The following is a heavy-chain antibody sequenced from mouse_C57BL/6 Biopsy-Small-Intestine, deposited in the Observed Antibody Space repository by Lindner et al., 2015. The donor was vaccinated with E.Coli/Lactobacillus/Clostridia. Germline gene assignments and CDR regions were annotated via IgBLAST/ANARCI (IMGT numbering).Heavy chain of an antibody. CDR3: ARGDYDWFAY. CDR2: IYPGSGNT. D-gene: IGHD2-4*01. CDR1: GYSFTSYY. V-gene: IGHV1-66*01. Sequence: VQLQESGPELVEPGASMKISCKASGYSFTSYYIHWVKQRPGQGLEWIGWIYPGSGNTKYNEKFKGKATLTADTSSSTAYMQLSSLTSEDSAVYYCARGDYDWFAYWGQGTLVTVSA. J-gene: IGHJ3*01.